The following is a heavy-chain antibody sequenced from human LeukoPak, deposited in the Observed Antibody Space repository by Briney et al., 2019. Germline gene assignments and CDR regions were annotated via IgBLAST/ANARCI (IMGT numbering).Heavy chain of an antibody. D-gene: IGHD4-11*01. J-gene: IGHJ5*02. CDR2: INHSGST. CDR3: ARRAKPLYSSNWFDP. Sequence: SETLSLTCAVYGGSFSGYYWSWIRQPPGKGLEWIGEINHSGSTNYNPSLKSRVTISVDTSKNQFSLKLSSVTAADTAVYYCARRAKPLYSSNWFDPWGQGTLVTVSS. V-gene: IGHV4-34*01. CDR1: GGSFSGYY.